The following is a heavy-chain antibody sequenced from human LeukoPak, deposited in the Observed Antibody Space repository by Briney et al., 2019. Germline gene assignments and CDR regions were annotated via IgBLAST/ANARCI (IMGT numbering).Heavy chain of an antibody. V-gene: IGHV3-23*01. CDR2: ISGSGGST. Sequence: GGSLRLSCAASGFTFSSYAMTWVRQAPGKGLEWVSAISGSGGSTYYADSVKGRFTISRDNSKNTLYLQMNSLRAEDTAVYYCATLSSSWYKGAFDIWGQGTMVTVSS. CDR1: GFTFSSYA. D-gene: IGHD6-13*01. CDR3: ATLSSSWYKGAFDI. J-gene: IGHJ3*02.